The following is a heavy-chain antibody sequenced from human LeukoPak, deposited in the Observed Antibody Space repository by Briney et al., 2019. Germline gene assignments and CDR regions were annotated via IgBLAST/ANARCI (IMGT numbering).Heavy chain of an antibody. CDR1: GFTFSSYE. CDR2: LSSSGSTI. D-gene: IGHD3-10*02. V-gene: IGHV3-48*03. J-gene: IGHJ6*04. Sequence: QPGGSLRLSCAASGFTFSSYEMNWVRQAPGKGLEWVSYLSSSGSTIYYADSVKGRFTISRDNAKNSLYLQMNSLRAEDTAVYYAELGITMIGGVWGKGTTVTISS. CDR3: ELGITMIGGV.